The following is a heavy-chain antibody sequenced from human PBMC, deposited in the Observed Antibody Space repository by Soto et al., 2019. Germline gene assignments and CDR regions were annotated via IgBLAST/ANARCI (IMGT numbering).Heavy chain of an antibody. Sequence: QVQLVQSGAEVRKPGSSVKVSCKASGGTFSSYAVSWVRQAPGQGLEWMGGIIPIFGTTNYAQNFQGRVTITADGSTGAAYMELSSLRFEDTAMYFCARDGVTEYGDRALDYWGQGTLVTVSS. CDR2: IIPIFGTT. V-gene: IGHV1-69*01. CDR1: GGTFSSYA. CDR3: ARDGVTEYGDRALDY. J-gene: IGHJ4*02. D-gene: IGHD4-17*01.